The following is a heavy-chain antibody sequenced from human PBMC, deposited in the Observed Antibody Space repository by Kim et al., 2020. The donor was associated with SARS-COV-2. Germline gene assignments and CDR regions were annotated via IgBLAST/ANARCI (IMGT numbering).Heavy chain of an antibody. V-gene: IGHV3-21*01. CDR3: ARVGIVGATSFDY. Sequence: YANSVKGRFTISRDNAKNSLYLKLNSLRAEDTAVYYCARVGIVGATSFDYWGQGTLVTVSS. D-gene: IGHD1-26*01. J-gene: IGHJ4*02.